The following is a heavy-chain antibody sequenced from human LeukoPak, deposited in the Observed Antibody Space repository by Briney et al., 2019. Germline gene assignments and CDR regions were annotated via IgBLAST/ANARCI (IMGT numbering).Heavy chain of an antibody. CDR1: GYTFTGDF. CDR3: ARGNIATRRGENWFDP. J-gene: IGHJ5*02. V-gene: IGHV1-2*02. Sequence: ASVKVSCTASGYTFTGDFIHWVRHAPGQGLEWMGWINSDSVGTNYARKFQGRVTMTRDTSISTAYMELSSLRSDDTAVFYYARGNIATRRGENWFDPWGQGTLVTVSS. CDR2: INSDSVGT. D-gene: IGHD6-6*01.